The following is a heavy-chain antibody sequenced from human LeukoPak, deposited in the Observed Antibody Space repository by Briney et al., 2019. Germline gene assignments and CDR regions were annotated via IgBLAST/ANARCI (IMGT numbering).Heavy chain of an antibody. J-gene: IGHJ4*02. V-gene: IGHV4-59*08. D-gene: IGHD5-24*01. CDR2: IYYSGST. CDR3: ARHRDGYHFDY. CDR1: GGSISSYY. Sequence: SETLSLTCTVSGGSISSYYWSWIRQSPGKGLEWIGYIYYSGSTNYNPSLKSRVTISVDTSKNQFSLELSSVTAADTAVYYCARHRDGYHFDYWGQGTLVTVSS.